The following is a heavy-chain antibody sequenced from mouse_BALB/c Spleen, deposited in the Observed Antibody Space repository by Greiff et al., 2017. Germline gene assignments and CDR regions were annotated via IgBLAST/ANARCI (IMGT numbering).Heavy chain of an antibody. J-gene: IGHJ1*01. D-gene: IGHD2-1*01. CDR2: IWGDGST. V-gene: IGHV2-6-7*01. Sequence: VMLVESGPGLVAPSQSLSITCTVSGFSLTGYGVNWVRQPPGKGLEWLGMIWGDGSTDYNSALKSRLSISKDNSKSQVFLKMNSLQTDDTARYYCARDGNYGDWYFDVWGAGTTVTVSS. CDR1: GFSLTGYG. CDR3: ARDGNYGDWYFDV.